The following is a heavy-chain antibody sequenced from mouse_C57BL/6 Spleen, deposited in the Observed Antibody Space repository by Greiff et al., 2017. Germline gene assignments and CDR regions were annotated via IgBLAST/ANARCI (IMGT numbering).Heavy chain of an antibody. J-gene: IGHJ4*01. V-gene: IGHV5-17*01. CDR3: AKNIGDYAMDY. Sequence: EVQLQESGGGLVKPGGSLKLSCAASGFTFSDYGMHWVRQAPEKGLEWVAYISSGSSTIYYADTVKGRFTISRDNAKNTLFLQMTSLRSEDTAMYYCAKNIGDYAMDYWGQGTSVTVSS. CDR1: GFTFSDYG. D-gene: IGHD2-14*01. CDR2: ISSGSSTI.